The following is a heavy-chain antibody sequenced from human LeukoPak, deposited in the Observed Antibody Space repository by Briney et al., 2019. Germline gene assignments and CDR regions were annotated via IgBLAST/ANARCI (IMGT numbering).Heavy chain of an antibody. J-gene: IGHJ4*02. Sequence: GESLKISCQGSRYTFNSRSIAWVHQMPGKGLEWMGIIYPDDSDTTYSPSFEGHVTISVDKSIATAYLHWGSLKASDTAVYYCARRGWEVFWGARAYFDYWCQGTLVTVAS. CDR2: IYPDDSDT. CDR1: RYTFNSRS. V-gene: IGHV5-51*07. CDR3: ARRGWEVFWGARAYFDY. D-gene: IGHD3-16*01.